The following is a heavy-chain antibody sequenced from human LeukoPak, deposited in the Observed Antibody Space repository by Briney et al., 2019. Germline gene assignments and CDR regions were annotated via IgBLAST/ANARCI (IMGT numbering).Heavy chain of an antibody. D-gene: IGHD6-13*01. CDR2: TLYSGST. CDR1: GGSISSISYY. CDR3: ARDSNSFGY. V-gene: IGHV4-39*02. Sequence: SETLSLTCTVSGGSISSISYYWGWIRQPPGKGLEWIGNTLYSGSTYYNPSLESRVTISVDTSKNQFSLNLRSVTAADTAVYYCARDSNSFGYWGQGTLVTVSS. J-gene: IGHJ4*02.